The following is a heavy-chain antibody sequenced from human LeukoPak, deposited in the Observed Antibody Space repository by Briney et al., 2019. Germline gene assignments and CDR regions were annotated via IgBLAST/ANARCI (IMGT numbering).Heavy chain of an antibody. CDR3: ARGAKRELPYYFDY. V-gene: IGHV4-4*09. J-gene: IGHJ4*02. CDR2: IYTSGRT. CDR1: GGSISSYY. Sequence: SETLSLTCTVSGGSISSYYWSWIRQPPGKGLEWLGYIYTSGRTNYNPSLKSRVTISVDTSKNQFSLKLSSVTAADTAVYYCARGAKRELPYYFDYWGQGTLVTVSS. D-gene: IGHD1-26*01.